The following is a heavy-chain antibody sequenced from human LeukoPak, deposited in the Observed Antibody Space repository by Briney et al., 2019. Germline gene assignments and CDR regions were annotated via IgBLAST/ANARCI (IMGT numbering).Heavy chain of an antibody. V-gene: IGHV4-61*05. CDR3: ARHGSYYDSSGWGVSAFDI. D-gene: IGHD3-22*01. CDR1: GGSITSTSYS. CDR2: IYYSGST. J-gene: IGHJ3*02. Sequence: PSETLSLTCAISGGSITSTSYSWSWIRQPPGKGLEWIGYIYYSGSTNYNPSLKSRVTISVDTSKNQFSLKLSSVTAADTAVYYCARHGSYYDSSGWGVSAFDIWGQGTMVTVSS.